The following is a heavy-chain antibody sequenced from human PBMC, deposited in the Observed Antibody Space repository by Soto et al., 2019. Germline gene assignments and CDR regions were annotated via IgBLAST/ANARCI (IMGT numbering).Heavy chain of an antibody. D-gene: IGHD2-2*01. CDR2: ISYDGSNK. J-gene: IGHJ4*02. Sequence: GGSLRLSCAASGFTFSSYAMHWVRQAPGKGLEWVAVISYDGSNKYYADSVKGRFTISRDNSKNTLYLQMNSLRAEDTAVYYCARDSQHPDTLYYFDYWGQGTLVTVSS. CDR3: ARDSQHPDTLYYFDY. V-gene: IGHV3-30-3*01. CDR1: GFTFSSYA.